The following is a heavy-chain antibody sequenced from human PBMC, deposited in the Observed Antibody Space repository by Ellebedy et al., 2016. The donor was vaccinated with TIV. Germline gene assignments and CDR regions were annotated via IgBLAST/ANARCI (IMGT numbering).Heavy chain of an antibody. V-gene: IGHV1-3*01. J-gene: IGHJ4*02. CDR1: GYTFTAFG. CDR3: ARDVIKRCSGGNCLSGDFDS. Sequence: ASVKVSCKASGYTFTAFGIHWVRQAPGQRLEWMGWINAGDDLTKHSQKFLGRVNLARDQSASTAYMELGSLRSEVTAVYYCARDVIKRCSGGNCLSGDFDSWGQGTLVTVSS. CDR2: INAGDDLT. D-gene: IGHD2-15*01.